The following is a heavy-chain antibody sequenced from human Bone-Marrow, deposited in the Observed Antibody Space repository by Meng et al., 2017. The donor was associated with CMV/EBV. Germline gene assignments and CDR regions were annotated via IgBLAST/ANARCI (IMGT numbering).Heavy chain of an antibody. CDR1: GFTFDDYT. Sequence: GESLKISCAASGFTFDDYTMHWVRQAPGKGLEWVSLISWDGGSTYYADSVKGRFTISRDNSKNTLYLQMNSLRAEDTAVYYCARAGRVVQPPHYYFDYWGQGTLVTVSS. CDR3: ARAGRVVQPPHYYFDY. CDR2: ISWDGGST. D-gene: IGHD3-3*01. V-gene: IGHV3-43*01. J-gene: IGHJ4*02.